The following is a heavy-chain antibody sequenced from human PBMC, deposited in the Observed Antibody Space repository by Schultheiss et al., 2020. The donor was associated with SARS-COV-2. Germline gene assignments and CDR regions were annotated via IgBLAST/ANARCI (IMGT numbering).Heavy chain of an antibody. CDR1: GYSFTSYW. Sequence: GESLKISCKGSGYSFTSYWIGWVRQMPGKGLEWMGIIYPGDSDTRYSPSFQGQVTISADKSISTAYLQWSSLKASDTAMYYCARGVYDSSGYYRDAFDIWGQGTMVTVSS. CDR3: ARGVYDSSGYYRDAFDI. D-gene: IGHD3-22*01. CDR2: IYPGDSDT. J-gene: IGHJ3*02. V-gene: IGHV5-51*01.